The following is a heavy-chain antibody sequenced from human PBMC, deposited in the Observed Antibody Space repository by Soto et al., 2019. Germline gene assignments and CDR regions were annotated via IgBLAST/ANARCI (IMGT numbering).Heavy chain of an antibody. CDR1: GGSCSGDY. J-gene: IGHJ4*02. Sequence: PSETLSLTCAVYGGSCSGDYWSWIRQPPGKGLEWIGEINHSGSTNYNPSLKSRVTISVDTSKNQFSLKLSSVTAADTAVYYCARGLLWNVAGTRRGLYFVYSSQGTLVTVSS. CDR2: INHSGST. D-gene: IGHD6-19*01. CDR3: ARGLLWNVAGTRRGLYFVY. V-gene: IGHV4-34*01.